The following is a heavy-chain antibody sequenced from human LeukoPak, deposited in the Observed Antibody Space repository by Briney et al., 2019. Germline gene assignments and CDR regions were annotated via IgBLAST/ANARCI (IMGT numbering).Heavy chain of an antibody. CDR2: NSGCSKHR. V-gene: IGHV3-21*01. CDR3: VRDMTTVTTCYLQH. D-gene: IGHD4-17*01. J-gene: IGHJ1*01. CDR1: GFTFTCYS. Sequence: GGSLRLFCAASGFTFTCYSKNWLRQAPGKGLEWFSYNSGCSKHRFYGVPVKGRFTISIENAKSSLYLQMNSLRAEDTAVYYCVRDMTTVTTCYLQHWGQGTLVTVSS.